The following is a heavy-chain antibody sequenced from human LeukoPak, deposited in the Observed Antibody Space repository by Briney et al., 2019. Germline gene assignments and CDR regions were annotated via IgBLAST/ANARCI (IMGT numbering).Heavy chain of an antibody. V-gene: IGHV1-46*01. Sequence: VASVKVSCKASGYTFTSHNMHWVRQAPGQGLEWVGIINPSDGSTNYAQRFQGRVTMTRDTSTTTVYMELSSPRSEDTAVYYCARQPNWNYDAFDFWGQGTMVTVSS. CDR1: GYTFTSHN. CDR3: ARQPNWNYDAFDF. J-gene: IGHJ3*01. D-gene: IGHD1-7*01. CDR2: INPSDGST.